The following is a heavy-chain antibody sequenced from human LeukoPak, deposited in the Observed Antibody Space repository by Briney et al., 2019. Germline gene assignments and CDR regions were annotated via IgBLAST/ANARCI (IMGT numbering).Heavy chain of an antibody. CDR3: ARVVAPYHDAFGI. J-gene: IGHJ3*02. V-gene: IGHV1-69*05. Sequence: SVKVSCKASGGTFSSYAISWVRQAPGQGLEWMGRIIPIFGTANYARKFQGRVTITTDESTSTAYMELSSLRSEDTAVYYCARVVAPYHDAFGIWGQGTMVTVSA. CDR1: GGTFSSYA. D-gene: IGHD2-15*01. CDR2: IIPIFGTA.